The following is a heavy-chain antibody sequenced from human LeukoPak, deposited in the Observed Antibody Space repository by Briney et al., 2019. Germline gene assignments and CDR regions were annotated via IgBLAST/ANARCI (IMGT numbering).Heavy chain of an antibody. Sequence: GGSLRLSCAASGFTFSDYSMNWVRQAPGKRLEWVSYIRSSGTTVCYADSVKGRFTISRDNAKNSLYLQMNSLRDEDTAVYYCARDLRSMAPSPDYWGQGTLVTVSS. CDR1: GFTFSDYS. J-gene: IGHJ4*02. CDR3: ARDLRSMAPSPDY. V-gene: IGHV3-48*02. CDR2: IRSSGTTV. D-gene: IGHD5-24*01.